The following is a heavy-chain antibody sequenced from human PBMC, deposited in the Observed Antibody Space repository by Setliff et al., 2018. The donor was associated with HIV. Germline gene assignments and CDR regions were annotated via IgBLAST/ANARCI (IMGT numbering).Heavy chain of an antibody. CDR3: VRNVAATSALDI. J-gene: IGHJ3*02. V-gene: IGHV4-39*01. CDR1: SGSISSNSFY. CDR2: IHYSGST. Sequence: SETLSLTCTVSSGSISSNSFYWGWIRQPPGKGLEWIGTIHYSGSTYYNPSLKSRVSISVDTSKNKFSLNRTSVTAADTAVYYCVRNVAATSALDIWGRGKMATVSS. D-gene: IGHD6-19*01.